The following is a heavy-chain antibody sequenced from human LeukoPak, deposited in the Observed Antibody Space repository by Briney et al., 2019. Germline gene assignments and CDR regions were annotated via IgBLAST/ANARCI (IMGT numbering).Heavy chain of an antibody. CDR1: GGSFSGYY. CDR2: INHSGGT. V-gene: IGHV4-34*01. CDR3: ARRQRSRFDY. J-gene: IGHJ4*02. Sequence: SETLSLTCAVYGGSFSGYYGSWIRQPPGKGLEWIGEINHSGGTNYNPSLKSRVTISVDTSKNQFSLKLSSVTAADTAVYYCARRQRSRFDYWGQGTLVTVSS.